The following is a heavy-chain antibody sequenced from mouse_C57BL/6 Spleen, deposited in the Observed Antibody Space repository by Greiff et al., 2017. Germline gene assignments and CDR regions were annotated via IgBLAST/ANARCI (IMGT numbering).Heavy chain of an antibody. CDR3: VRHESNSYAVDY. J-gene: IGHJ4*01. V-gene: IGHV10-1*01. CDR1: GFSFNTYA. CDR2: IRSKSNNYAT. Sequence: EVQRVESGGGLVQPKGSLKLSCAASGFSFNTYAMNWVRQAPGQGLEWVARIRSKSNNYATYYADSVKDRFTISRDASEIMLYLQMNNLKTEDTAMYACVRHESNSYAVDYWGQGTSVTVSS. D-gene: IGHD2-5*01.